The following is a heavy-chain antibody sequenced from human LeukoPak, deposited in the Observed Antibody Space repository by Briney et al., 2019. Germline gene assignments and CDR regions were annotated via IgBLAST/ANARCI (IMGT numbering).Heavy chain of an antibody. D-gene: IGHD1-26*01. CDR1: GFTFSNYG. Sequence: GGPLRLSCAASGFTFSNYGMHWVRQAPGKGLEWVALISNDGSNKYYEDSVKGRFTISRDNSKNTLYLQMNSLRAEDTAVYYCAKDYAVGADHPDAFDIWGQGTMVTVSS. CDR3: AKDYAVGADHPDAFDI. V-gene: IGHV3-30*18. CDR2: ISNDGSNK. J-gene: IGHJ3*02.